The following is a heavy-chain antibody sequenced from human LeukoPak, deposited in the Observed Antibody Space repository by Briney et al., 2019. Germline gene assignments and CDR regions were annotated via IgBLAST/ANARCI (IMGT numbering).Heavy chain of an antibody. CDR3: ARVDTTTVTTYGAIDI. J-gene: IGHJ3*02. D-gene: IGHD4-17*01. V-gene: IGHV1-2*02. CDR2: INPNSGGT. CDR1: GYTFTRYD. Sequence: ASVKVSCTASGYTFTRYDMHWVRQAPGQGLEWMGWINPNSGGTNYAQQFQGRVTMTRDTSISTAYMELSRLRSDDTAMYYCARVDTTTVTTYGAIDIWGQGTMVTVSS.